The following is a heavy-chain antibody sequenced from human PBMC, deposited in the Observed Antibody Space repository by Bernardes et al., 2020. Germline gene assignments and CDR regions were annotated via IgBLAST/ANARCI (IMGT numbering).Heavy chain of an antibody. Sequence: SETLSLTCAVSGYSISSGYYWGWIRQPPGKGLEWIGSIYHSGSTHYNPSLKSRVTISVDTSKNQFSLKLSSVTAADTAVYYCASINYYDSSGYYGAFDIWGQGTMVTVSS. D-gene: IGHD3-22*01. J-gene: IGHJ3*02. CDR3: ASINYYDSSGYYGAFDI. V-gene: IGHV4-38-2*01. CDR2: IYHSGST. CDR1: GYSISSGYY.